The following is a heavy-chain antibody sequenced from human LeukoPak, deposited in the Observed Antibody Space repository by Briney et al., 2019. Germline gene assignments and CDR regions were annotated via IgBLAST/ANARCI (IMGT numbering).Heavy chain of an antibody. Sequence: GGSLRLSCAASGFTLSNAWMNWVRQAPGKGLEWVSSISSSSIYIYYTDSVKGRFTISRDNARNSLYLQMNSLRAEDTAVYYCARETNTSDSSGYIRADVRRDDYWGQGTLVTVSS. D-gene: IGHD3-22*01. J-gene: IGHJ4*02. V-gene: IGHV3-21*01. CDR1: GFTLSNAW. CDR2: ISSSSIYI. CDR3: ARETNTSDSSGYIRADVRRDDY.